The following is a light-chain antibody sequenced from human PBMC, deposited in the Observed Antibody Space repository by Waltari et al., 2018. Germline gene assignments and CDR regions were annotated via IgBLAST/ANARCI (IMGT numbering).Light chain of an antibody. V-gene: IGLV2-14*01. Sequence: QSALTQPASVSGSPGQSITISCTGTSSDIGAYNYASWYQPHPGQAPKLMISDVSTRPSGVSNRFSGSKSGNTASLTISGLQAEDEADYYCTSHASGSTLYVFGTGTRVTVL. CDR3: TSHASGSTLYV. CDR2: DVS. J-gene: IGLJ1*01. CDR1: SSDIGAYNY.